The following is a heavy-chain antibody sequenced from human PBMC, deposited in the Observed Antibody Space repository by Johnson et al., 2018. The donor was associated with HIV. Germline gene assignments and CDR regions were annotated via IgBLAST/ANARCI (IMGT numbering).Heavy chain of an antibody. V-gene: IGHV3-30*02. CDR3: AKGQSSGYPKDAFDI. J-gene: IGHJ3*02. D-gene: IGHD3-22*01. Sequence: QEQLVESGGGVVQPGRSLRLSCAASGFTFSNYGMHWVRQAPGKGLEWVAFIRYDGDITYYVDSVKGRFTISRDNSKNTLYLQMNSLRTEDTAMYYCAKGQSSGYPKDAFDILGQGTMVTVSS. CDR1: GFTFSNYG. CDR2: IRYDGDIT.